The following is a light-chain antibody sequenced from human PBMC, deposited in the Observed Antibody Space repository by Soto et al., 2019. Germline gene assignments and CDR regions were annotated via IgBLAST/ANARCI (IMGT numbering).Light chain of an antibody. J-gene: IGLJ1*01. CDR1: SSNIGNNY. CDR3: GTWDSSLSAL. V-gene: IGLV1-51*01. Sequence: QSVLTQPPSVSAAPGQKVTISCSGSSSNIGNNYVSWYQQLPGTAPKLLIYDNNXRPSGIPDRFSGSKSGTSATLGITGLXXXXXXXYYCGTWDSSLSALFGTGTKLTVL. CDR2: DNN.